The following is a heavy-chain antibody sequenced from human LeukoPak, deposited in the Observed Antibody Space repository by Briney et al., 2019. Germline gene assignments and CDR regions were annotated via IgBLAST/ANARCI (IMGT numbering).Heavy chain of an antibody. V-gene: IGHV3-48*03. Sequence: PGGSLRLSCAASGFTFSSYEMNWVRQAPGKGLEWVSYISSSGSTIYYADSVKGRFTISRDNAKNSLYLQMNSLRAEDTAVYYCARDARLGEVKYYMDVWGKGTTVTVSS. CDR2: ISSSGSTI. J-gene: IGHJ6*03. CDR3: ARDARLGEVKYYMDV. D-gene: IGHD3-16*01. CDR1: GFTFSSYE.